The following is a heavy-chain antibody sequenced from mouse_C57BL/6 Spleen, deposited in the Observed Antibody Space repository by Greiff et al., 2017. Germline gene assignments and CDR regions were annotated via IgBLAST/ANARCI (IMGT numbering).Heavy chain of an antibody. Sequence: EVKLMESGGGLVKPGGSLKLSCAASGFTFSDYGMHWVRQAPEKGLEWVAYISSSSSTIYYADTVKGRFTISRDNAKNTLFLQMTSLRSEDTAMYYCARSYGRSYYFDYWGQGTTLTVSS. CDR1: GFTFSDYG. J-gene: IGHJ2*01. V-gene: IGHV5-17*01. D-gene: IGHD1-1*01. CDR2: ISSSSSTI. CDR3: ARSYGRSYYFDY.